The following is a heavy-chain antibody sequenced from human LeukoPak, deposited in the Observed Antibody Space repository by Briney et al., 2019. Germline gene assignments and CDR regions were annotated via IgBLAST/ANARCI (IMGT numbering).Heavy chain of an antibody. J-gene: IGHJ4*02. V-gene: IGHV3-30*02. D-gene: IGHD3-10*01. Sequence: GGSLRLSCAASGFSFSSYGMHWVRQAPGKGLEWVAFIRYDGSNKYYADSVKGRFTISRDNSQNTLYLQMNSLRAEDTAVYYCAKDSPNYYYASGSYYNDHPHWGQGTLVTVSS. CDR2: IRYDGSNK. CDR1: GFSFSSYG. CDR3: AKDSPNYYYASGSYYNDHPH.